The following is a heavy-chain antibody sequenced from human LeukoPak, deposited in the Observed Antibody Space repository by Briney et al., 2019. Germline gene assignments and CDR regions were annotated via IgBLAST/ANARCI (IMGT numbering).Heavy chain of an antibody. CDR3: AREEYCSSTSCYNPHYYYYYMDV. V-gene: IGHV4-4*07. CDR1: GGSISSYY. CDR2: IYTSGST. J-gene: IGHJ6*03. D-gene: IGHD2-2*02. Sequence: SETLSLTCTVSGGSISSYYWSWIRQPAGKGLEWIGRIYTSGSTNYNPSLKSRVTMSVDTSKNQFSLKLSSVTAADTAVYYCAREEYCSSTSCYNPHYYYYYMDVWGKGTTVTVSS.